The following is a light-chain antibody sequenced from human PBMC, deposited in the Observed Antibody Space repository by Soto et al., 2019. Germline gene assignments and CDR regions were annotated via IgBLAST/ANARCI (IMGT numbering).Light chain of an antibody. V-gene: IGLV2-8*01. J-gene: IGLJ2*01. CDR1: SSDVGAYNY. CDR2: EVN. Sequence: QSALTQPPSASGSPGQSVTISCTGTSSDVGAYNYVSWYQQHPGKAPKLMIYEVNKRPSGVPDRFSGSKSANTASLTVSGLQAEDEADYYCSSYAGSNTVLFGGGTKLTVL. CDR3: SSYAGSNTVL.